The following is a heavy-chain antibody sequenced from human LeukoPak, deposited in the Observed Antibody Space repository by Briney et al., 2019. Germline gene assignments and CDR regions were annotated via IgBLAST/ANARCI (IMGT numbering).Heavy chain of an antibody. D-gene: IGHD3-10*01. CDR3: ARHRYYYGSGSLAYFDY. V-gene: IGHV4-59*08. J-gene: IGHJ4*02. Sequence: SETLSLTCTVSGGSISNYYWSWIRQPPGKGLEWIGYISYSGSTNYNPSLKSRVTISVDTSKNQFSLKLSSVTAADTAVYYCARHRYYYGSGSLAYFDYWGQGTLVTVSS. CDR1: GGSISNYY. CDR2: ISYSGST.